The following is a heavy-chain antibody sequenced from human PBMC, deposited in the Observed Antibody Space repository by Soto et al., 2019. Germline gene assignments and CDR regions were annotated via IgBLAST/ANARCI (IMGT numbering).Heavy chain of an antibody. J-gene: IGHJ3*02. CDR2: IHPDGSGR. CDR1: GFTFSGYW. CDR3: AREGRLLGAFDI. Sequence: EVQLVESGGGLVQPGGSLRLSCAASGFTFSGYWMAWGRQAPGKGLEWVPNIHPDGSGRYYVDSVKGRFTISRDNAQNSLYLQMNSLRAEDTSLYYCAREGRLLGAFDIWGQGTVVTVSS. V-gene: IGHV3-7*01. D-gene: IGHD3-16*01.